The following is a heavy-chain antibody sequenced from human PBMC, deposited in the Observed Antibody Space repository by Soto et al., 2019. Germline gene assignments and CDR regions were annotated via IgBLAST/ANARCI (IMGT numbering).Heavy chain of an antibody. CDR2: ISSSSSYI. D-gene: IGHD1-26*01. CDR1: GFTFSSYS. J-gene: IGHJ3*02. CDR3: ASHPAWGPNDAFDI. Sequence: GGSLRLSCAASGFTFSSYSMNWVRQAPGKGLEWVSSISSSSSYIYYADSVKGRFTISRDNAKNSLYLQMNSLRAEDTAVYYCASHPAWGPNDAFDIWGQGTMVTVSS. V-gene: IGHV3-21*01.